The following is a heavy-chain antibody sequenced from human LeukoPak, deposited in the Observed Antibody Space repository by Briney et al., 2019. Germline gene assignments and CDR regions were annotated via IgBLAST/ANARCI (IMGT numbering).Heavy chain of an antibody. V-gene: IGHV1-8*01. CDR1: GYTFTSYD. CDR2: MNPNSGNT. D-gene: IGHD3-3*01. CDR3: ASGHDFWSGYDY. J-gene: IGHJ4*02. Sequence: GASVKVSCKASGYTFTSYDINWVRQATGQGLEWMGWMNPNSGNTGYAQKFQGRVTITRNTSISTAYMELSSLRSEDTAVYYCASGHDFWSGYDYWGQGTLVTVSS.